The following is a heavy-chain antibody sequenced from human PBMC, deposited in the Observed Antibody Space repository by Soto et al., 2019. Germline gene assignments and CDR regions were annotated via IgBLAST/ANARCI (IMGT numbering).Heavy chain of an antibody. CDR3: AREVTGFGTNWFDP. CDR2: IYYSGST. CDR1: GGSISSGDYY. D-gene: IGHD1-20*01. V-gene: IGHV4-30-4*01. J-gene: IGHJ5*02. Sequence: SETLSLTCTVSGGSISSGDYYWSWIRQPPGKGLEWIGYIYYSGSTYYNPSLKSRVTISVDTSKNQFSLKLSSVTAADTAVYYCAREVTGFGTNWFDPWGQGTLVTVSS.